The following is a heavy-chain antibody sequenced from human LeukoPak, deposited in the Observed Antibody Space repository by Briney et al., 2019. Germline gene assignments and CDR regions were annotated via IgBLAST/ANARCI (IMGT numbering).Heavy chain of an antibody. J-gene: IGHJ2*01. D-gene: IGHD6-19*01. CDR3: ARGLSVATKRAKNHWYFDL. CDR2: INHSGST. Sequence: SETLSLTCAVYGGSFSGYYWSWIRQPPGKGLEWIGEINHSGSTNYNPSLKSRVTISVDTSKNQFSLKLSSVTAADTAVYYCARGLSVATKRAKNHWYFDLWGRGTLVTVSS. V-gene: IGHV4-34*01. CDR1: GGSFSGYY.